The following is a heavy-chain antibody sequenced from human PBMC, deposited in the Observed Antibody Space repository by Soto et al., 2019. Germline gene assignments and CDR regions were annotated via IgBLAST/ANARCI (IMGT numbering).Heavy chain of an antibody. D-gene: IGHD6-19*01. Sequence: SETLSLTCTVSGGSISSSSYYWGWIRQPPGKGLEWIGEINHSGSTNYNPSLKSRVTISVDTSKNQFSLKLSSVTAADTAVYYCGIRIAVAGRGKYYFDYWGQGTLVTVSS. V-gene: IGHV4-39*07. J-gene: IGHJ4*02. CDR1: GGSISSSSYY. CDR3: GIRIAVAGRGKYYFDY. CDR2: INHSGST.